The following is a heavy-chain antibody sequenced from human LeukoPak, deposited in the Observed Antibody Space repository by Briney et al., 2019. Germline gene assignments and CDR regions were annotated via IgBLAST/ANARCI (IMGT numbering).Heavy chain of an antibody. CDR2: IKSETDGGTT. V-gene: IGHV3-15*01. CDR1: GFTFSNAW. J-gene: IGHJ4*02. Sequence: PGGSLRLSCAASGFTFSNAWMSWVRQAPGKGLEWVGRIKSETDGGTTDYAAPVKGRFTISRDNSKNTLYLQMNSLRAEDTAVYYCAKETLERGSWYVYYFDYWGQGTLVTVSS. CDR3: AKETLERGSWYVYYFDY. D-gene: IGHD6-13*01.